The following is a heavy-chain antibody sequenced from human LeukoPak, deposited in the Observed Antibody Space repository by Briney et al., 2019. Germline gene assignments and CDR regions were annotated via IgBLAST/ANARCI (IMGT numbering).Heavy chain of an antibody. Sequence: PSETLSLTCTVSGGSLSSGTYYWSWIRQPAGKGLEWIGRVYTSGSTNYNPSLKSRVTISVDTSKSQFSLKLSSVTAADTAVYYCAREPSLEGDTRLGAFDIWGQGTMVTVSS. V-gene: IGHV4-61*02. D-gene: IGHD3-16*01. CDR3: AREPSLEGDTRLGAFDI. J-gene: IGHJ3*02. CDR2: VYTSGST. CDR1: GGSLSSGTYY.